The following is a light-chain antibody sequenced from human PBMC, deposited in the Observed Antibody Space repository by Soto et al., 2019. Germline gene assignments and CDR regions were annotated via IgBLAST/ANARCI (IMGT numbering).Light chain of an antibody. J-gene: IGKJ1*01. Sequence: DIQMTQSPSTLSASVGDRVTITCRASQSIGDYLAWYQQKPGTAPKLLIYQASRLEGGVPSRFNGSGSDTDFTLTISSLQPDDYATYYCQRYDTFSRTFGPGTKVDI. V-gene: IGKV1-5*03. CDR3: QRYDTFSRT. CDR2: QAS. CDR1: QSIGDY.